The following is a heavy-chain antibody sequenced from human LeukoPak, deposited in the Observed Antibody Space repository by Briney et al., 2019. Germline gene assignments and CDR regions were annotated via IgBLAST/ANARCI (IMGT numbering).Heavy chain of an antibody. J-gene: IGHJ4*02. V-gene: IGHV4-59*01. Sequence: SETLSLTCTVSGGSISSYYWSWIRQPPGKGLEWMGYIYYSGSTNYNPSLKRGATISVDTSKNQFSLKLTSVTAADTAVYYCARGVPEYYDFWSGYFYYFDYWGQGTLVTVSS. CDR1: GGSISSYY. CDR3: ARGVPEYYDFWSGYFYYFDY. D-gene: IGHD3-3*01. CDR2: IYYSGST.